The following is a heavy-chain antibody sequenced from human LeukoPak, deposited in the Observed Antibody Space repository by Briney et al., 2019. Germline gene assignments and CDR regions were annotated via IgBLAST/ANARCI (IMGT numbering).Heavy chain of an antibody. Sequence: GGSLRLSCAASGFTFSSYSMNWVRQAPGKGLEWVSYISSSSSTIYYADSVKGRFTISRDNAKNSLYLQMNSLRAEDTAVYYCARDLAAAHWGQGTLVTVSS. CDR1: GFTFSSYS. CDR2: ISSSSSTI. CDR3: ARDLAAAH. V-gene: IGHV3-48*01. D-gene: IGHD6-13*01. J-gene: IGHJ4*02.